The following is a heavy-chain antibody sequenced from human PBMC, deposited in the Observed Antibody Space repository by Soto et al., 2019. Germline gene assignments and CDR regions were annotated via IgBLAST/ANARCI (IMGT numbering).Heavy chain of an antibody. CDR1: GGSVNNNAYS. J-gene: IGHJ4*02. Sequence: SETLSLTCTVSGGSVNNNAYSWTWIRQHPGKGPACIGHISSSGRASYNPSLKSLVTISVDTSKNQFSLKLSSVTAADTAVYYCASGGRNEDQLPFFDYWGQGALVTVSS. CDR3: ASGGRNEDQLPFFDY. V-gene: IGHV4-31*01. CDR2: ISSSGRA. D-gene: IGHD2-2*01.